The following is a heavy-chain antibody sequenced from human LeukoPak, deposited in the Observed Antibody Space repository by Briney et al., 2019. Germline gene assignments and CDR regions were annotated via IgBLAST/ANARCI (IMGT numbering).Heavy chain of an antibody. V-gene: IGHV3-30*01. J-gene: IGHJ4*02. Sequence: PGGYLRLSCAASGSTFSGHLLHWVRQAPGKGLEWVAGTAYEGGEKYYADSVSGRFTISRDNSDNKVYLQMNGLRLEDTAVYFCAREGDRHLTFDLWGRGTLVTVSS. D-gene: IGHD3-16*01. CDR1: GSTFSGHL. CDR2: TAYEGGEK. CDR3: AREGDRHLTFDL.